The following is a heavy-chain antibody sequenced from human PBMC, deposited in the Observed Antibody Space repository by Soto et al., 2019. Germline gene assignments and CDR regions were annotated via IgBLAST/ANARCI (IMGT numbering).Heavy chain of an antibody. CDR1: GGSISSYY. Sequence: PSETLSLTCPVSGGSISSYYWSWIRQPPGKGLEWIGYIYYSGSTNYNPSLKSRVTISVDTSKNQFSLKLSSVTAADTAVYYCARTPSSGWSIDYFDYWGQGTLVTVSS. D-gene: IGHD6-19*01. J-gene: IGHJ4*02. CDR2: IYYSGST. V-gene: IGHV4-59*01. CDR3: ARTPSSGWSIDYFDY.